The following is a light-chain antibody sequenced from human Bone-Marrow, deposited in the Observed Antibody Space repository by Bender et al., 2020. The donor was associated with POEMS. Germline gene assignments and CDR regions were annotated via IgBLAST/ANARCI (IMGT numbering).Light chain of an antibody. CDR3: QSYDSSLSDWV. CDR2: DNS. Sequence: QSVLTQPPSVSGAPGQRVTISCTGSSSNTGSGYDINWYQHLPGTAPKLLIYDNSNRPSGVPDRFSGSKSGTSASLAITGLQVEDEADYYCQSYDSSLSDWVFGGGTKLTVL. J-gene: IGLJ3*02. CDR1: SSNTGSGYD. V-gene: IGLV1-40*01.